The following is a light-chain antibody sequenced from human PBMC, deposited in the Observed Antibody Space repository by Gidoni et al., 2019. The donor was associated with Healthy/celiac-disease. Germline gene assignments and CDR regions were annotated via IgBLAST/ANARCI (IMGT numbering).Light chain of an antibody. Sequence: QSALTQPRSVSGSPGHSVTISCTGTSSDVGGYNYVSWYQQHPGKAPKLMIYDVSKRPSGVPDRFSGSKSGNTASLTISGLQAEDEADYYCCSYAGSSLYVFGTGTKVTVL. V-gene: IGLV2-11*01. CDR1: SSDVGGYNY. CDR2: DVS. CDR3: CSYAGSSLYV. J-gene: IGLJ1*01.